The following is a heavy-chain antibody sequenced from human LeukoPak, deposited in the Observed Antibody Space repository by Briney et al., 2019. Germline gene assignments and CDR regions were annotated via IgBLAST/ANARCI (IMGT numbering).Heavy chain of an antibody. Sequence: PGGSLRLSCAASGFTFSRYDMHWVRQPTGKGLEWVSGIGTAGEIYYPGSVKGRFTISRENAKNSLYLQMNSLRAGDTAVYYCARAGYSSSWYSRYFDLWGRGTLSLSPQ. D-gene: IGHD6-13*01. CDR2: IGTAGEI. V-gene: IGHV3-13*01. CDR3: ARAGYSSSWYSRYFDL. J-gene: IGHJ2*01. CDR1: GFTFSRYD.